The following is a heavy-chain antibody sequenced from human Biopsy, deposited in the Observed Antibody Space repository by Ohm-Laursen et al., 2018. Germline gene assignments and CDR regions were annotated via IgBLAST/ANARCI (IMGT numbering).Heavy chain of an antibody. D-gene: IGHD5-24*01. J-gene: IGHJ4*02. CDR1: TGTFNSYG. V-gene: IGHV1-69*11. CDR2: IIPILRTA. CDR3: AREAIGYQLPCDD. Sequence: SVKVSCKAPTGTFNSYGIIWVRQAPGQGLEWMGRIIPILRTAAYAQTFLGRVTITADSPTSTVDMELTSLTSDDTAVYFCAREAIGYQLPCDDWGQGTLVIVSP.